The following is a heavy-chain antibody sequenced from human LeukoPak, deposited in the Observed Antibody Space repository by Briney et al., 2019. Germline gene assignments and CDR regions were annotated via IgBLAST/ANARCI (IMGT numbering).Heavy chain of an antibody. J-gene: IGHJ4*02. CDR2: ISAYNGNT. Sequence: ASVEVSCKASGYTFTSYGISWVRQAPGQGLEWMGWISAYNGNTNYAQKLQGRVTMTTDTSTSTAYMELRSLRSDDTAVYYCARGQGPYYYGSGSSTFDYWGQGTLVTVSS. CDR1: GYTFTSYG. D-gene: IGHD3-10*01. CDR3: ARGQGPYYYGSGSSTFDY. V-gene: IGHV1-18*04.